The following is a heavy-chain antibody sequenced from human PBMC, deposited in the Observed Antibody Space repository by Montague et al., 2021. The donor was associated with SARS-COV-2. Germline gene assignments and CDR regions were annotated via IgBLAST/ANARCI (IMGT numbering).Heavy chain of an antibody. CDR2: IYYSGST. D-gene: IGHD3-22*01. J-gene: IGHJ4*02. Sequence: SETLSLTCTVSGGSISSSSYYWGWIRQPPGKGLEWIGSIYYSGSTXYKPSLKSRVTISVDTSKNQFSLKLSSVTAADTAVYYCARQVGAMIVLVITELRCYFDYWGQGTLVTVSS. CDR1: GGSISSSSYY. V-gene: IGHV4-39*01. CDR3: ARQVGAMIVLVITELRCYFDY.